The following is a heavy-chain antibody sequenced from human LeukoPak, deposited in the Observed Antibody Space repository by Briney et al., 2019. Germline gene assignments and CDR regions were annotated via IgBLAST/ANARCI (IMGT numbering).Heavy chain of an antibody. D-gene: IGHD3-22*01. CDR2: INTNTGNP. J-gene: IGHJ4*02. CDR1: GYTFTSYA. CDR3: ARDSPPVNYDSSGYQLYFDY. Sequence: ASVKVSCKASGYTFTSYAMNWVRQAPGQGLEWMGWINTNTGNPTYAQGFTGRFVFSLDTSVSTAYLQISSLKAEDTAVSYCARDSPPVNYDSSGYQLYFDYWGQGTLVTVSS. V-gene: IGHV7-4-1*02.